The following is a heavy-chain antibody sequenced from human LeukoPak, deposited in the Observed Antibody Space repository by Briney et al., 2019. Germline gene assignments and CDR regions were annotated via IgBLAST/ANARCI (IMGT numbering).Heavy chain of an antibody. D-gene: IGHD5-12*01. V-gene: IGHV4-34*01. Sequence: SETLSLTCAVYGGSFSGYYWSWIRQPPGKGLEWIGEINHSGSTNYNPSLKSRVTISVDTSKNQFSLKLSSVTAADTAVYYCARAKYDTGPSGYEYFDYWGQGTLVTVSS. CDR1: GGSFSGYY. CDR3: ARAKYDTGPSGYEYFDY. CDR2: INHSGST. J-gene: IGHJ4*02.